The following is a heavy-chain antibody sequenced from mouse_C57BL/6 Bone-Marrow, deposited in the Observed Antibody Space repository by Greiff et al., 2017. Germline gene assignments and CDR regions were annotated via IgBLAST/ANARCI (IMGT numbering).Heavy chain of an antibody. J-gene: IGHJ1*03. D-gene: IGHD2-2*01. V-gene: IGHV1-15*01. CDR2: IDPETGGT. CDR3: TSGYYWYFDV. CDR1: GYTFTDYE. Sequence: VKLQESGAELVRPGASVTLSCKASGYTFTDYEMHWVKQTPVHGLEWIGAIDPETGGTAYNQKFKGKAILTADKSSSTAYMELRSLTSEDSAVYYCTSGYYWYFDVWGTGTTVTVSS.